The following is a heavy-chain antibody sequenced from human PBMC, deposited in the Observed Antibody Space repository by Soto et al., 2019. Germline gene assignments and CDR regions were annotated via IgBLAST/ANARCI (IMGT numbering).Heavy chain of an antibody. CDR1: GCSNSTSRHY. J-gene: IGHJ6*04. Sequence: SETLSLTCTVSGCSNSTSRHYLGWIRQPPGKGLEWIGSMLYSGSTFYNPSLKSRVTISVDTSKNQFFLKLNSVTAADTAVYYCDREAFVSSGMDVWGEGTTVTVSS. D-gene: IGHD6-6*01. CDR2: MLYSGST. CDR3: DREAFVSSGMDV. V-gene: IGHV4-39*01.